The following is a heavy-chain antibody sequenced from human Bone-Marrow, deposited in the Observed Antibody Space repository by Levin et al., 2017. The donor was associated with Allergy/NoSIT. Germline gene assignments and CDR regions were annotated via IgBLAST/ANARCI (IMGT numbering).Heavy chain of an antibody. Sequence: LSLTCAASGFTFSSYGMHWVRQAPGKGLEWVAVISYDGSNKYYADSVKGRFTISRDNSKNTLYLQMNSLRAEDTAVYYCATEEITGTPYYYYGMDVWGQGTTVTVSS. CDR2: ISYDGSNK. CDR1: GFTFSSYG. D-gene: IGHD1-7*01. V-gene: IGHV3-30*03. CDR3: ATEEITGTPYYYYGMDV. J-gene: IGHJ6*02.